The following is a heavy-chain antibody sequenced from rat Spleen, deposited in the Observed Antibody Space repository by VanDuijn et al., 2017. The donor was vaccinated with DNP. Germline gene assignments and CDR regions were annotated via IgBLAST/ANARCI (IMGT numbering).Heavy chain of an antibody. J-gene: IGHJ2*01. CDR1: GFSLTSYG. Sequence: QVQMKETGPGLVQTTQTLSVTCTVSGFSLTSYGVHWVRQAPGKGLEWMGIIWGDGSTNYNSALKSRLSISRDTSKSQLFLTMNSLQTDDTAVYYCAEIRSTEGSHWGQGVMVTVSS. CDR3: AEIRSTEGSH. D-gene: IGHD1-11*01. V-gene: IGHV2-77*01. CDR2: IWGDGST.